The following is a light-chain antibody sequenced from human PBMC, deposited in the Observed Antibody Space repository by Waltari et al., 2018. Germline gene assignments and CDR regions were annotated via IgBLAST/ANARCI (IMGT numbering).Light chain of an antibody. CDR2: GAS. V-gene: IGKV3-15*01. CDR1: QSVSSN. CDR3: QQYNNWPRT. J-gene: IGKJ1*01. Sequence: EIVMTQSPATLSVSPGERATLSCSASQSVSSNLAWYQQKPGQAPRHLIYGASTRATGIPARFSGSGSGTEFTLTISSLQSEDFAVYYCQQYNNWPRTFGQGTKVEIK.